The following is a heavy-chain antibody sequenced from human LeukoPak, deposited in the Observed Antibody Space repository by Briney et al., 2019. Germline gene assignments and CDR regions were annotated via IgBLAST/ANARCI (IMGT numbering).Heavy chain of an antibody. CDR3: ARLNFRGGEALHFDS. CDR2: IHSDGTT. D-gene: IGHD3-16*01. Sequence: SETLSLTCTVSGGSISSGGYYWNWIRQHPEKGLEFIGYIHSDGTTNYDSSLQSRVAISLDTSKIQFSLRLYSVTAADTALYFCARLNFRGGEALHFDSWGQGTLVTVSS. CDR1: GGSISSGGYY. J-gene: IGHJ4*02. V-gene: IGHV4-61*08.